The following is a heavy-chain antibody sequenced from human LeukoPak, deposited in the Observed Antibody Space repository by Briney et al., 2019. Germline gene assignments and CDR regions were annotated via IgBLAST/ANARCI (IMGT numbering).Heavy chain of an antibody. Sequence: GRSLRLSCAASGFTFSSYGMHWVRQAPGKGLEWVAVISYDGSNKYYADSVKGRFTISRDNSKNTLYLQMNSLRAEDTAVYYCAKGDPRGYSGYDILGTMDYWGQGTLVTVSS. CDR2: ISYDGSNK. CDR3: AKGDPRGYSGYDILGTMDY. V-gene: IGHV3-30*18. D-gene: IGHD5-12*01. J-gene: IGHJ4*02. CDR1: GFTFSSYG.